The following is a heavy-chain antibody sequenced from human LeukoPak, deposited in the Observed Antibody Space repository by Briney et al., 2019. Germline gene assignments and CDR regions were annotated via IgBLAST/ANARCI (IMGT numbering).Heavy chain of an antibody. CDR2: IYPDDSDT. CDR3: ARHHGYDNAGYYDF. CDR1: GYSFSKYW. J-gene: IGHJ4*02. D-gene: IGHD3/OR15-3a*01. Sequence: RGESLKISCKGFGYSFSKYWIGWVRQMPGNGLEWMGIIYPDDSDTKYSPSFVGQVTISVDKSITTAYMQWSSLKASDTAMYYCARHHGYDNAGYYDFRGQGTLVTVSS. V-gene: IGHV5-51*01.